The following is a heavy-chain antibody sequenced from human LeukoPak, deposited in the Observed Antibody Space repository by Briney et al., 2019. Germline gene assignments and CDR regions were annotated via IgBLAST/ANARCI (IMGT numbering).Heavy chain of an antibody. CDR3: AKGIRDGHYFDY. CDR1: GGSISSTTYY. J-gene: IGHJ4*02. D-gene: IGHD6-13*01. V-gene: IGHV4-39*01. CDR2: IFYSGST. Sequence: SETLSLTCTVSGGSISSTTYYWGWIRQPPGKGLEWIGTIFYSGSTYYNPSLKSRVTISVDTSKNQFSLKLGSVTAADTAVYYCAKGIRDGHYFDYWGQGTLVTVSS.